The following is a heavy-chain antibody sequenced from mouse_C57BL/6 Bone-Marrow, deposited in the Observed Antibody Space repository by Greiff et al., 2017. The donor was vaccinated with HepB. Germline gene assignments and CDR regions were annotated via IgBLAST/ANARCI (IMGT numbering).Heavy chain of an antibody. V-gene: IGHV1-81*01. Sequence: LQESGAELARPGASVKLSCKASGYTFTSYGISWVKQRTGQGLEWIGEIYPRSGNTYYNEKFKGKATLTADKSSSTAYMELRSLTSEDSAVYFCARFEGDLAWFAYWGQGTLVTVSA. CDR3: ARFEGDLAWFAY. CDR2: IYPRSGNT. D-gene: IGHD3-3*01. CDR1: GYTFTSYG. J-gene: IGHJ3*01.